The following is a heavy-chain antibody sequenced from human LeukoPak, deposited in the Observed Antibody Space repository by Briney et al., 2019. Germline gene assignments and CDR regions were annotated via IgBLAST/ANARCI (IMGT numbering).Heavy chain of an antibody. Sequence: SGGSLRLSCAASGFSFYDYAIHWVRQAPGKGLEWVSGISWNSGSIGYVDSVKGRFTISRDNAKNSLYLQMNSLRAEDTAVYYCARDTVTNGLDYWGQGTLVTVSS. CDR2: ISWNSGSI. CDR1: GFSFYDYA. J-gene: IGHJ4*02. D-gene: IGHD4-17*01. V-gene: IGHV3-9*01. CDR3: ARDTVTNGLDY.